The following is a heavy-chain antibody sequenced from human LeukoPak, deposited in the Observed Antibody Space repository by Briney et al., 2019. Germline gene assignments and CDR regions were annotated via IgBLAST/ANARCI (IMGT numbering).Heavy chain of an antibody. J-gene: IGHJ4*02. D-gene: IGHD4-17*01. CDR3: VRDPPHGDSRR. Sequence: TGGSLRLSCAASGFLVSSTYMSWVRQAPGKGLEWVSIIETGGKTFYRDSVKGRFTISRGDSKNTLYLQMSSLRAEDTAVYYCVRDPPHGDSRRGDQGTLVTVSS. CDR1: GFLVSSTY. CDR2: IETGGKT. V-gene: IGHV3-66*01.